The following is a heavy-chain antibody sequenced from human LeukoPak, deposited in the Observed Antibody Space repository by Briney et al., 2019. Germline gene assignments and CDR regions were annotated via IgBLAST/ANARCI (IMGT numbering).Heavy chain of an antibody. CDR2: IIPIFGTA. V-gene: IGHV1-69*13. J-gene: IGHJ6*03. CDR1: GYTFTSYY. D-gene: IGHD2-2*01. Sequence: ASVKVSCKTSGYTFTSYYINWVRQATGQGLGWMGGIIPIFGTANYAQKFQGRVTITADESTSTAYMELSSLRSEDTAVYYCARDNFYCSSTSCSRHQRYYYYMDVWGKGTTVTVSS. CDR3: ARDNFYCSSTSCSRHQRYYYYMDV.